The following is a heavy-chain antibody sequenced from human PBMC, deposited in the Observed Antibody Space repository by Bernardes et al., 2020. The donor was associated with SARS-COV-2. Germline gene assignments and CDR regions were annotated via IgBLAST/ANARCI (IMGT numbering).Heavy chain of an antibody. CDR3: ATNTNQRFDN. J-gene: IGHJ4*02. V-gene: IGHV3-48*04. CDR1: GFTFSSYS. CDR2: ISSSSYTI. D-gene: IGHD2-2*01. Sequence: GGSLRLSCAGSGFTFSSYSMNWVRQAPGKGLEWISYISSSSYTIYYADSVKGRFTISRDNAKNELYLQINALRADDTAIFYCATNTNQRFDNWGQGTLVTVSS.